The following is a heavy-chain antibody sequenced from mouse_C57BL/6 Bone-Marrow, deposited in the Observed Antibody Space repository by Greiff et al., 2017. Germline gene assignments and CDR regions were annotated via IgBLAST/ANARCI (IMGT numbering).Heavy chain of an antibody. CDR2: IHPTSGST. CDR1: GYTFTSYW. V-gene: IGHV1-64*01. CDR3: AREDGRPYLDY. D-gene: IGHD2-3*01. J-gene: IGHJ2*01. Sequence: QVQLQQPGAELVKPGASVKLSCKASGYTFTSYWMHRVKQRPGPGLEWIGIIHPTSGSTNYNQKFQRKATLTAAKSSSTAYMPLSSLTSEDSAVYYCAREDGRPYLDYWGQGTTLTVSS.